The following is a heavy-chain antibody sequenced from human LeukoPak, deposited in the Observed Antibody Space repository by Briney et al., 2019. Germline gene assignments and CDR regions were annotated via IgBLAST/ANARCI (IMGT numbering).Heavy chain of an antibody. Sequence: GGSRRLSCAASGFTFSSYAMSWVRQAPGKGLEWVSAISGSGGTTFHADSVKGRFTISRDNSKNTLYLQVNSLRAEDTAVYYCAKNSGGSCYSALDYWGQGTLVTVSS. CDR1: GFTFSSYA. CDR2: ISGSGGTT. D-gene: IGHD2-15*01. V-gene: IGHV3-23*01. J-gene: IGHJ4*02. CDR3: AKNSGGSCYSALDY.